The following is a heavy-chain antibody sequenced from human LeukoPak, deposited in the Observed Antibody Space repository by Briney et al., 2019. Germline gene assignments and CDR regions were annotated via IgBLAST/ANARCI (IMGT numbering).Heavy chain of an antibody. CDR3: AKNGGSGYYFVAFDI. D-gene: IGHD3-22*01. J-gene: IGHJ3*02. CDR1: RFTFSSYG. CDR2: ISYDGSNK. V-gene: IGHV3-30*18. Sequence: GRSLRLSCAASRFTFSSYGMHWVRQAPGKGLEWVAVISYDGSNKYYADSVKGRFTISRDNSKNTLYLQMNSLRAEDTAVYYCAKNGGSGYYFVAFDIWGQGTMVTVSS.